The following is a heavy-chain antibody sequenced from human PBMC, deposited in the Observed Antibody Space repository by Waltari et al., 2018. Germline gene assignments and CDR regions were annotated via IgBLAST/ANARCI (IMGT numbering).Heavy chain of an antibody. Sequence: QVQLQESGPGLVKPSETLSLTCTVSGGSISSYYWSWIRQPPGKGLEWIGYIYYSGSTNYNPSLKGRVTISVDTSKNQFSLKLSSVTAADTAVYYCARGIGTIFGVVPYGWFDPWGQGTLVTVSS. CDR2: IYYSGST. V-gene: IGHV4-59*01. CDR1: GGSISSYY. D-gene: IGHD3-3*01. CDR3: ARGIGTIFGVVPYGWFDP. J-gene: IGHJ5*02.